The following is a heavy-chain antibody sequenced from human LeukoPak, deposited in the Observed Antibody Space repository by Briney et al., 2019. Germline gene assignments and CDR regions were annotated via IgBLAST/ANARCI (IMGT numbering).Heavy chain of an antibody. J-gene: IGHJ4*02. D-gene: IGHD2-2*01. CDR1: GFTFSSYG. CDR2: IYSGGST. Sequence: GGSLRLSCAASGFTFSSYGMHWVRQAPGKGLECVSVIYSGGSTYYADSVKGRFTVSRDNSKNTLYLQMNSLRAEDTAMCYCARGLGYCTSTTCLLPFDYWGQGTLVTVSS. CDR3: ARGLGYCTSTTCLLPFDY. V-gene: IGHV3-NL1*01.